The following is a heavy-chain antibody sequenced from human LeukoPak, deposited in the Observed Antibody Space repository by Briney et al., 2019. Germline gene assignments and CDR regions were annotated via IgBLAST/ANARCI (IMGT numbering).Heavy chain of an antibody. D-gene: IGHD3-22*01. CDR3: AIRSYYYDSSGYYYAKGFDY. V-gene: IGHV1-24*01. CDR2: FDPEDGET. J-gene: IGHJ4*02. Sequence: ASGKVSCKVSGYTLTELSMHWVRQAPGKGLEWMGGFDPEDGETIYAQKFQGRVTMTEDTSTDTAYMELSSLRSEDTAVYYCAIRSYYYDSSGYYYAKGFDYWGQGTLVTVSS. CDR1: GYTLTELS.